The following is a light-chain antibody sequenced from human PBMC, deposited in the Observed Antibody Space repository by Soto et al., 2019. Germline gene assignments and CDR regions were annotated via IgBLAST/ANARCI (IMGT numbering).Light chain of an antibody. V-gene: IGKV1-39*01. CDR3: QQSYSTPT. CDR1: QSISNH. CDR2: AAS. Sequence: DIQMTQSPSSLSASVDDRVIITCRASQSISNHLNWYQQKPGKAPKLLIYAASSLQSGVPSRFSGSGSGTDFTLTISSLQPEDFATYYCQQSYSTPTFGPGTKVDI. J-gene: IGKJ3*01.